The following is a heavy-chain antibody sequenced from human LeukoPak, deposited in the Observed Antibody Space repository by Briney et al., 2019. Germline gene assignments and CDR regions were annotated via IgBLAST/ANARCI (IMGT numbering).Heavy chain of an antibody. CDR3: ASLCSGGSCYLESGWFDP. Sequence: SETLSLTCAVSGYSISSGYNWGWIRQPPGKGLEWIGSIYHSGSTYYNPSLKSRVTISVDTSKNQFSLKLNSVTAADTAVYYCASLCSGGSCYLESGWFDPWGQGTLVTVSS. CDR2: IYHSGST. CDR1: GYSISSGYN. V-gene: IGHV4-38-2*01. J-gene: IGHJ5*02. D-gene: IGHD2-15*01.